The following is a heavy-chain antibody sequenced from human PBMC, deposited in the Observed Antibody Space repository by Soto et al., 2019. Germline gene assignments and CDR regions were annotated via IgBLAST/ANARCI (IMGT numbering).Heavy chain of an antibody. CDR1: GFDFNIHA. CDR3: ASGAESYYDTSRY. J-gene: IGHJ4*02. CDR2: MAPKGDNQ. D-gene: IGHD3-22*01. V-gene: IGHV3-30-3*01. Sequence: QVQLVESGGGVVQSGGSLRLSCAAPGFDFNIHALHWIRQAPGEGLEWVAVMAPKGDNQYYADSVQGRFTISRDTSKSTLYLQMTTLRPEDTAVYYCASGAESYYDTSRYWGQGTLVTVSS.